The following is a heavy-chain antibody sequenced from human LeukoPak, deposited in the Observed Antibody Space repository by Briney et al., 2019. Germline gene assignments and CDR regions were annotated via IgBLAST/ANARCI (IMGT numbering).Heavy chain of an antibody. Sequence: KASETLSLTCAVYGGSFSGYYWSWIRQPPGKGLEWIGEINHSGSTNYNPSLKSRVTISVDTSKNQFSLKLSSMTAADTAVYYCAREVSYLDAFDIWGQGTMVTVSS. CDR3: AREVSYLDAFDI. V-gene: IGHV4-34*01. D-gene: IGHD5/OR15-5a*01. CDR2: INHSGST. CDR1: GGSFSGYY. J-gene: IGHJ3*02.